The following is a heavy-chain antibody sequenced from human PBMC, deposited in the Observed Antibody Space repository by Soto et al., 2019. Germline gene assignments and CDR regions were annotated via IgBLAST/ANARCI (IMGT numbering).Heavy chain of an antibody. Sequence: ASVKVSCKASGYSFTTHAMIWVRQAPGQRPEWMGWINTGNGNTRYSPKFQGRVNITRDTSASTAYMELSSLKSEDTAVYYCARGEQLYHYYYGMDVWGQGSTVTVS. V-gene: IGHV1-3*04. J-gene: IGHJ6*02. CDR3: ARGEQLYHYYYGMDV. CDR1: GYSFTTHA. CDR2: INTGNGNT.